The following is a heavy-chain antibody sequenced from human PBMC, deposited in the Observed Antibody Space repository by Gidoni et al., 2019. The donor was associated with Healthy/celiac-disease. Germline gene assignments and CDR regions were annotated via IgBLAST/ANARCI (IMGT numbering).Heavy chain of an antibody. V-gene: IGHV6-1*01. CDR1: AASVSSNSAA. Sequence: QVQLQQSGPGLVKPSTTLSLTCAISAASVSSNSAAWNWIRQSPSRGLEWLGRTNYRSKWYNGYAVSMKSRITINPDTSKNQFSLQLNSVTPEDTAVYYCALSSYDAFDIWGQGTMVTVSS. J-gene: IGHJ3*02. CDR3: ALSSYDAFDI. D-gene: IGHD3-16*02. CDR2: TNYRSKWYN.